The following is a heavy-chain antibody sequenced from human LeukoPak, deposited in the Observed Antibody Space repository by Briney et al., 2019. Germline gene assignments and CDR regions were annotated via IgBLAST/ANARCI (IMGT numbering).Heavy chain of an antibody. CDR2: IYSGGST. CDR3: ARADRALDY. V-gene: IGHV3-66*01. CDR1: GFTVSSNY. D-gene: IGHD2-15*01. Sequence: GGSLRLPCAASGFTVSSNYMKWVRQAPGKGLEWVSVIYSGGSTYYADSVKDRFTISRDNSKNTVYLQMNSLRAEDTAVYYCARADRALDYWGPGTLVTVSS. J-gene: IGHJ4*02.